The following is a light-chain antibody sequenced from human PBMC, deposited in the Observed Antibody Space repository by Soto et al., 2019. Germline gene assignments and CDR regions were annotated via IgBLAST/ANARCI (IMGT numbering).Light chain of an antibody. J-gene: IGLJ2*01. Sequence: QSVLTQPPSVSGAPGQRVTISCTGSSSNIGAGYDVHWYQQLPGTAPKLLIYGNSNRPSGVPDRFSGSKSGTSASLAITGLHAEDEADYYCQSYDSSLSAVFGGRTKLTVL. CDR3: QSYDSSLSAV. V-gene: IGLV1-40*01. CDR2: GNS. CDR1: SSNIGAGYD.